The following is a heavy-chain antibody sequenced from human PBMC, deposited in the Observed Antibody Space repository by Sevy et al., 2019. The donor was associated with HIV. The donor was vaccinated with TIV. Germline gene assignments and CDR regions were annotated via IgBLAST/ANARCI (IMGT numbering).Heavy chain of an antibody. CDR1: GYSFTSHW. D-gene: IGHD3-22*01. CDR2: IYHDDSET. J-gene: IGHJ4*02. V-gene: IGHV5-51*01. CDR3: ATSRSGYFDSSGYYIY. Sequence: GESLKISCEGSGYSFTSHWIGWVRHMPGKGLEWMGIIYHDDSETRYSPSFQGQVTFSADKSISTAYLQWSSLKASDTAMYYCATSRSGYFDSSGYYIYWGQGTMVTVSS.